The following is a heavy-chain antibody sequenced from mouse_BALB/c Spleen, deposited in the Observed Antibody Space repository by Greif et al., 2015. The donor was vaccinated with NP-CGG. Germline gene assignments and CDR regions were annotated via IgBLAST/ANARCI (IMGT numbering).Heavy chain of an antibody. J-gene: IGHJ4*01. CDR2: ISSGSSTI. V-gene: IGHV5-17*02. Sequence: EVQGVGSGGGLVQPGGSRKLSCAASGFTFSSFGMHWVRQAPEKGLEWVAYISSGSSTIYYADTVKGRFTISRDNPKNTLFLKRTSLSSEYTAMEYCARVYYDDDGRYYAMDDWGQGTSVTVSA. D-gene: IGHD2-4*01. CDR3: ARVYYDDDGRYYAMDD. CDR1: GFTFSSFG.